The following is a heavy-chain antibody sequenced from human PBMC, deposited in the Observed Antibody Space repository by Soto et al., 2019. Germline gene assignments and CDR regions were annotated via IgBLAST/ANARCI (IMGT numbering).Heavy chain of an antibody. J-gene: IGHJ6*02. V-gene: IGHV4-34*01. Sequence: SETLSLTCAVYGGSFSGYHWSWIRQPPGKGLEWIGEINHSGSTNYNPSLKSRVTISVDTSKNQFSLKLSSVTAADTAVYYCARGRPKADFWSGSPALYYGMDVWGQGTTVTVSS. CDR3: ARGRPKADFWSGSPALYYGMDV. CDR2: INHSGST. D-gene: IGHD3-3*01. CDR1: GGSFSGYH.